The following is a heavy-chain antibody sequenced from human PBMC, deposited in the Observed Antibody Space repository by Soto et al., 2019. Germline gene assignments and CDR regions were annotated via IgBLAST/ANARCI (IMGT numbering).Heavy chain of an antibody. D-gene: IGHD3-16*01. V-gene: IGHV2-5*01. CDR1: GFSLSARGVG. CDR2: IYWNDDK. Sequence: QITLRESGPTLVKPTQTLTLTCTLSGFSLSARGVGAGWIRQPPGKALEWLGIIYWNDDKQYNPSLKSRLAITKDTSKNQVVVTMTNLDPVDTATYYCVHSPWGAAPDYWGQGTVVTVSS. J-gene: IGHJ4*02. CDR3: VHSPWGAAPDY.